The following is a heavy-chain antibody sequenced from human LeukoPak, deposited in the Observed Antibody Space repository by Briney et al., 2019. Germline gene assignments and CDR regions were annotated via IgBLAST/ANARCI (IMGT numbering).Heavy chain of an antibody. J-gene: IGHJ3*02. CDR1: GGSISSGSYY. D-gene: IGHD7-27*01. CDR2: IYTSGST. V-gene: IGHV4-61*02. CDR3: ARVWGNDAFDI. Sequence: SETLSLTCTVSGGSISSGSYYWRWIRQPAGKGLEWIGRIYTSGSTNYNPSLKNRVTISVDTSKNQFSLKLSSVTAADTAVYYCARVWGNDAFDIWGQGTMVTVSS.